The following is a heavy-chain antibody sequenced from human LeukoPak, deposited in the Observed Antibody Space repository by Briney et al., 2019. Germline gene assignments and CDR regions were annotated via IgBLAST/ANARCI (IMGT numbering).Heavy chain of an antibody. CDR3: ARLKIDGTHFDY. CDR2: IYVGGSA. Sequence: QAGGSLRLSCAASGFTVSNNYMSWVRQTPGKGLEWVSVIYVGGSAYYADSVKGRFTISGDSSKNTLYLQTNSLRAEDTAVYYCARLKIDGTHFDYWGQGTLVTVSS. D-gene: IGHD3-9*01. J-gene: IGHJ4*02. V-gene: IGHV3-53*01. CDR1: GFTVSNNY.